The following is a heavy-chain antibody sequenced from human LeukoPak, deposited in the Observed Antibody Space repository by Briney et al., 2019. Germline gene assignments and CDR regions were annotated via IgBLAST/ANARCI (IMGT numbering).Heavy chain of an antibody. Sequence: PGGSPRLSCAASGFTFSSYSMNWVRQAPGKGLEWVSYISSSSSTIYYADSVKGRFTISRDNAKNSLYLQMNSLRDEDTAVYYCARDSYGSGNYYSPIDYWGQGTLVTVSS. D-gene: IGHD3-10*01. CDR2: ISSSSSTI. CDR1: GFTFSSYS. CDR3: ARDSYGSGNYYSPIDY. V-gene: IGHV3-48*02. J-gene: IGHJ4*02.